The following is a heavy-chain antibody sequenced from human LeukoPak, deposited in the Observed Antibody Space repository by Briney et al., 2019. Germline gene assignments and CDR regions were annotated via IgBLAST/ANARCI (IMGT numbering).Heavy chain of an antibody. Sequence: PSETLSLTCTVSGGSISSSGYYWGWIRQPPGKGLEWIGSIYYSGSTYYNPSLKSRVTISVDTSKNQLSLKLTSVTAADTAVYYCVYDSSGYYYNFDYWGQGTLVTVSS. CDR3: VYDSSGYYYNFDY. J-gene: IGHJ4*02. CDR2: IYYSGST. V-gene: IGHV4-39*01. D-gene: IGHD3-22*01. CDR1: GGSISSSGYY.